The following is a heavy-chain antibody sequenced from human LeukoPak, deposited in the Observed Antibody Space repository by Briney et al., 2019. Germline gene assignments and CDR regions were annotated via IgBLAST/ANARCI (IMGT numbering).Heavy chain of an antibody. J-gene: IGHJ4*02. CDR3: ARDSHYDYGDYIFDY. V-gene: IGHV3-21*01. CDR2: ITSTSNYI. CDR1: GFNFSGYT. D-gene: IGHD4-17*01. Sequence: TGGSLRLSCAASGFNFSGYTMSWVRQAPGKGLEWVSSITSTSNYIYYADSLRGRFTISRDNAKNSLYLRMNSLRAEDTAVYYCARDSHYDYGDYIFDYWGQGTLVTVSS.